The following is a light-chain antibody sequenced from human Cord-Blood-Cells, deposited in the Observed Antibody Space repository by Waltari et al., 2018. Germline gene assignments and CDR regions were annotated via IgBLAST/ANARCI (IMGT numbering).Light chain of an antibody. J-gene: IGKJ2*02. CDR3: QQSYRTLLCT. V-gene: IGKV1-39*01. CDR2: PAS. CDR1: QSISSF. Sequence: DIQMTHSPSSLSASVGGRPTITCRARQSISSFLNWYKQKPGKAPKLMIYPASSLQSGITSRLSGSGSGTDVTVTISSLQPEGFANYFCQQSYRTLLCTFSQATTVEIK.